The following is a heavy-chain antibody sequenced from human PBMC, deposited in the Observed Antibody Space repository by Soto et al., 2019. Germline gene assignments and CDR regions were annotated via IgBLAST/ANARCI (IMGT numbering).Heavy chain of an antibody. CDR3: AVIAAAQGYIDVIGLSGKDYYYYGMDV. Sequence: GASVKVSCKASGYTFTSYAMHWVRQAPGQRLEWMGWINAGNGNTKYSQKFQGRVTITRDTSASTAYMELSSLRSEDTAVYYCAVIAAAQGYIDVIGLSGKDYYYYGMDVWGQGTTVTVSS. CDR2: INAGNGNT. V-gene: IGHV1-3*01. CDR1: GYTFTSYA. D-gene: IGHD6-13*01. J-gene: IGHJ6*02.